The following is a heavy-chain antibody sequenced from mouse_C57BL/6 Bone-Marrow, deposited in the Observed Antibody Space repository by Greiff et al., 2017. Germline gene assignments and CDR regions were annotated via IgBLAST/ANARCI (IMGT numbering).Heavy chain of an antibody. Sequence: QVQLQQPGAELVKPGASVKLSCKASGYTFTSYWMQWVKQRPGQGLEWIGEIDPSDSYTNYNQKFKGKATLTVDTSSSTAYMQLSSLTSEDTAVYDCARENLPRLRGGWFAYWGQGTLVTVSA. J-gene: IGHJ3*01. CDR2: IDPSDSYT. D-gene: IGHD3-2*02. CDR3: ARENLPRLRGGWFAY. CDR1: GYTFTSYW. V-gene: IGHV1-50*01.